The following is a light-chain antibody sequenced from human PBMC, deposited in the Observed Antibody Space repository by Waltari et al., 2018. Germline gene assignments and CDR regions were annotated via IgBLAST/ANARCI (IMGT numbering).Light chain of an antibody. Sequence: SYELTQPPSVSVSLGQMARITCSGEALPKKYASWHQQKPGQLLVLVIANDSERPSGIPERFSGSSSGTIVTLIISGVQAEDEADYYCLSADNSGFYYVFGTGTKVAVL. J-gene: IGLJ1*01. CDR2: NDS. V-gene: IGLV3-16*01. CDR3: LSADNSGFYYV. CDR1: ALPKKY.